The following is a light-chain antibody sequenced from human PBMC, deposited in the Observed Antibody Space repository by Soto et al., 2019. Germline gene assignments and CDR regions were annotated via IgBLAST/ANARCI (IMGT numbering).Light chain of an antibody. CDR3: QQYGTSEII. J-gene: IGKJ5*01. V-gene: IGKV3-20*01. CDR2: DTS. CDR1: QSVSNTY. Sequence: EIVLTQSPGTLYLSPGERATLSCRTSQSVSNTYVAWYQQKPGQAPRLLIYDTSSRVTGIPDRFSGSGSGTDFTLTISRLEPEDFAVFYCQQYGTSEIIFGQGTRLEI.